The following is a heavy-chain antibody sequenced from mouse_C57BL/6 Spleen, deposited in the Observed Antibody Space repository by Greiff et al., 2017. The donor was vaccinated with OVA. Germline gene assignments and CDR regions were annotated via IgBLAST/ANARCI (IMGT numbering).Heavy chain of an antibody. Sequence: QVQLQQPGAELVRPGSSVKLSCKASGYTFTSYWMDWVKQRPGQGLEWIGNIYPSDSETHYNQKFKDKATWTVDKSSSTAYMQLSSLTSEDSAVYYCARVTTVVADYWGQGTTLTVAS. CDR3: ARVTTVVADY. CDR1: GYTFTSYW. J-gene: IGHJ2*01. V-gene: IGHV1-61*01. D-gene: IGHD1-1*01. CDR2: IYPSDSET.